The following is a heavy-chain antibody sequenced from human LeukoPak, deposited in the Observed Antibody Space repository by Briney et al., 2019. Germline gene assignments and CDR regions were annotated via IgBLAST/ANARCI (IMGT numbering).Heavy chain of an antibody. CDR1: GGSISSSSYY. V-gene: IGHV4-39*07. D-gene: IGHD3-3*01. CDR3: ARRRCPDYDFCTAYYYYMDV. CDR2: IYYSGST. Sequence: SETLSLTCTVSGGSISSSSYYWGWLRQPPGKGLEWIGSIYYSGSTYYNPSLKSRVTISVDTSKNQFSLKLSSVTAADTAVYYCARRRCPDYDFCTAYYYYMDVWGKGTTVTVSS. J-gene: IGHJ6*03.